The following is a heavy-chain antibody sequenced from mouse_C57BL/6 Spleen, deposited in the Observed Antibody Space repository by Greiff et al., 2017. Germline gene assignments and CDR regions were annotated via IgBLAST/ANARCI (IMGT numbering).Heavy chain of an antibody. Sequence: VQLQQPGAELVKPGASVKLSCKASGYTFTSYWMHWVKQRPGQGLEWIGMIHPNSGSTNYNEKFKSKATLTVDKPSSTAYMQLSSLTSEDSAVYYCASFYGNYKYFDVWGTGTTVTVSS. CDR3: ASFYGNYKYFDV. CDR2: IHPNSGST. D-gene: IGHD2-1*01. J-gene: IGHJ1*03. V-gene: IGHV1-64*01. CDR1: GYTFTSYW.